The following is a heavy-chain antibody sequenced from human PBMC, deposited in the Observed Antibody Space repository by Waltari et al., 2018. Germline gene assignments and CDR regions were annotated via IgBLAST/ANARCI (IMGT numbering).Heavy chain of an antibody. V-gene: IGHV4-30-4*08. CDR3: ARGVRTIFGVVIPRLWFDP. D-gene: IGHD3-3*01. CDR1: GGSISSGDYY. J-gene: IGHJ5*02. Sequence: QVQLQESGPGLVKPSQTLSLTCTVSGGSISSGDYYWSWIRQPPGKGLEWTGYIYYSGSTYYNPALKSRVTISVDTSKNQFSLKLSSVTAADTAVYYCARGVRTIFGVVIPRLWFDPWGQGTLVTVSS. CDR2: IYYSGST.